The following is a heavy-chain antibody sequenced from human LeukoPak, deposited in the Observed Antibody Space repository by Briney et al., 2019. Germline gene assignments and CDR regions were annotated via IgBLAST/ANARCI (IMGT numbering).Heavy chain of an antibody. CDR2: ISGSGGST. CDR1: GFTFSSYA. J-gene: IGHJ4*02. CDR3: AKGPTVTIAIDY. D-gene: IGHD4-11*01. V-gene: IGHV3-23*01. Sequence: GGSLRLSCAASGFTFSSYAMSWVRQAPGKGLEWVSAISGSGGSTYYADSVKGRLTISRDNSKNTLYLQMNSLRAEDTAVYYCAKGPTVTIAIDYWGQGTLVTVSS.